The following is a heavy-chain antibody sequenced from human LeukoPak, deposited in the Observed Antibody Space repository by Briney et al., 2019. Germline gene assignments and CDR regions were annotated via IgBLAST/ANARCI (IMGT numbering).Heavy chain of an antibody. V-gene: IGHV4-39*01. CDR3: ARHLDN. CDR1: GVSIISSNYD. CDR2: ISYGGNN. Sequence: SETLSLTCTVSGVSIISSNYDWGWIRQPPGKGLEWIGSISYGGNNDYNPSLKSRVTISLDASKNQFSLRVSSVTAADTAVYFCARHLDNWGQGTLVTVSS. J-gene: IGHJ4*02.